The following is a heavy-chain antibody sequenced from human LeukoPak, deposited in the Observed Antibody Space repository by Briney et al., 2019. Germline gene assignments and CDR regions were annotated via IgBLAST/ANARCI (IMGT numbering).Heavy chain of an antibody. CDR3: ARDRATVVTSNWFDP. CDR1: GGTFSSYA. CDR2: IIPISGTA. D-gene: IGHD4-23*01. Sequence: ASVKVSCKASGGTFSSYAISWVRQAPGQGLEWMGGIIPISGTANYAQKFQGRVTITADESTSTAYMELSSLRSEDTAVYYCARDRATVVTSNWFDPWGQGALVTVSS. J-gene: IGHJ5*02. V-gene: IGHV1-69*13.